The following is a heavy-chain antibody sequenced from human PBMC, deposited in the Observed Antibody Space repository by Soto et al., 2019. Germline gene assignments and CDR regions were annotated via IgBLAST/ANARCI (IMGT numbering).Heavy chain of an antibody. D-gene: IGHD3-10*01. Sequence: SVKVSCKASGGTFSSYAISWVRQAPGQGLEWMGGIIPIFGTANYAQKFQGRVTITADESTSTAYMELSSQRSEDTAVYYCASIPTLLYGSGQNYWGQGTLVTVSS. CDR3: ASIPTLLYGSGQNY. J-gene: IGHJ4*02. V-gene: IGHV1-69*13. CDR2: IIPIFGTA. CDR1: GGTFSSYA.